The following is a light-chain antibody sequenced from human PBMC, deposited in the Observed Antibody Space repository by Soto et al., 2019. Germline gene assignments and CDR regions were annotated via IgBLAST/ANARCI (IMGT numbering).Light chain of an antibody. V-gene: IGLV2-14*01. CDR2: EVS. CDR1: SSDVGRYNH. Sequence: QSALTQPASVSGSPGQSITISCTGTSSDVGRYNHVSWYQHHPGKAPKLIISEVSNRPSGVSNRFSGSKSGYTASLTISGLQAEDEADYYCNSHPSGDFRVFGTGTKLTGL. CDR3: NSHPSGDFRV. J-gene: IGLJ1*01.